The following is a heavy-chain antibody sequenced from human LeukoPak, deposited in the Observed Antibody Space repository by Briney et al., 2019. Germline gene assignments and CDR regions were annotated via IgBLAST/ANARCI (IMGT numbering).Heavy chain of an antibody. J-gene: IGHJ5*02. CDR2: ISSSSSYI. CDR3: AKSPGVSWFDP. Sequence: GGSLRLSCAASGFTFSSYSMNWVRQAPGKGLEWVSSISSSSSYIYYADSVKGRFTISRDNAKNSLYLQMNSLRAEDTAVYYCAKSPGVSWFDPWGQGTLVTVSS. CDR1: GFTFSSYS. D-gene: IGHD2-8*01. V-gene: IGHV3-21*04.